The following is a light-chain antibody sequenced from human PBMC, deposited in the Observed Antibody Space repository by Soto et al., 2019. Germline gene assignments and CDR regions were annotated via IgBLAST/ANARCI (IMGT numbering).Light chain of an antibody. CDR1: ETISSW. J-gene: IGKJ1*01. V-gene: IGKV1-5*03. CDR3: QQYHTART. Sequence: DIKMTQSPSTLSGSVGGRVTITCRASETISSWLAWQQQTPGKAPKLLIYTASTLTSGVPSRFSGGGSGTVFTLTISRLQADDAATFYCQQYHTARTLGQGTKVDIK. CDR2: TAS.